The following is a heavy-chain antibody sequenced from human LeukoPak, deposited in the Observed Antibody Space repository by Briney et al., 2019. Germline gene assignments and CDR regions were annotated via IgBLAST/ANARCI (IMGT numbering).Heavy chain of an antibody. D-gene: IGHD4-17*01. J-gene: IGHJ4*02. V-gene: IGHV3-53*01. CDR3: ARGGIYGDYEEVYFDY. CDR2: IYSGGST. Sequence: GGSLRLSCEASGFTFSAYAMTWVRQAPGKGLEWVSVIYSGGSTYYADSVKGRFTISRDNSKNTLYLQMNSLRAEDTAVYYCARGGIYGDYEEVYFDYWGQGTLVTVSS. CDR1: GFTFSAYA.